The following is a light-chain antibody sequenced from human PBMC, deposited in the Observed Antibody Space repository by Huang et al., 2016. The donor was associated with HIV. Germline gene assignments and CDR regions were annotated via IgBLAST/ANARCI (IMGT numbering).Light chain of an antibody. CDR2: AAS. Sequence: DIQMTQSPSSLSASVGDRVTITCRASHSISNYLNWYQHKPGKAPKVLIYAASSLQSGVPSRFNGSGSGTDFTLTITSLQPEDFASYFCQQSYTTPDTFGQGTKLEIK. J-gene: IGKJ2*01. CDR3: QQSYTTPDT. V-gene: IGKV1-39*01. CDR1: HSISNY.